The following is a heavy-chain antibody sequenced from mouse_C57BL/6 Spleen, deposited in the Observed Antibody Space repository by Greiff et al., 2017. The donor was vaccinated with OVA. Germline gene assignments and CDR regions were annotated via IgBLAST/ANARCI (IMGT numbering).Heavy chain of an antibody. CDR3: ARNDYEPMDY. V-gene: IGHV1-59*01. J-gene: IGHJ4*01. Sequence: VKLQQPGAELVRPGTSVKLSCKASGYTFTSYWMHWVKQRPGQGLEWIGVIDPSDSYTNYNQKFKGKATLTVDTSSSTAYMQLSSLTSEDSAVYYCARNDYEPMDYWGQGTSVTVSS. CDR2: IDPSDSYT. CDR1: GYTFTSYW. D-gene: IGHD2-4*01.